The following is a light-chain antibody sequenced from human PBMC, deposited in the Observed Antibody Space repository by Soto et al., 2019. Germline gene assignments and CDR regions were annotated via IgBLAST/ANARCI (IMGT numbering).Light chain of an antibody. V-gene: IGKV3-15*01. Sequence: EIVMTQSPATLSVSPGERATHSCRASQSVSSNLAWYQQTPGQAPRLLIYGASTRATGIPARFSGSGSGTEFTLTISSLQSEDFAVYYCQQYNNWPRTFGQGTKVDIK. CDR2: GAS. CDR3: QQYNNWPRT. CDR1: QSVSSN. J-gene: IGKJ1*01.